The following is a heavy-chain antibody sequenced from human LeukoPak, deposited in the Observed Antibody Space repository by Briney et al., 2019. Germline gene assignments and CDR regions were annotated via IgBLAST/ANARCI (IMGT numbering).Heavy chain of an antibody. J-gene: IGHJ4*02. V-gene: IGHV3-33*01. CDR1: GFTFSSYG. Sequence: GGSLRLSCAASGFTFSSYGMHWVRQAPGKGLEWVAVIWYDGSNKYYADSVKGRFTISRDNSQNTLYLQMNSLRAEDTAVYYCAGGTLKSPTRPRDCWGQGNLVTVSS. CDR3: AGGTLKSPTRPRDC. D-gene: IGHD1-1*01. CDR2: IWYDGSNK.